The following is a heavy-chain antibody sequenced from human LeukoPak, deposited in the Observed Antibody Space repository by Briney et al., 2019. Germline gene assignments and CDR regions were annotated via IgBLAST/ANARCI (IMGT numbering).Heavy chain of an antibody. Sequence: SETLSLTCAVYGVSFSGYYWSWIRQPPGKGLEWIGEINHSGSTNYNPSLKSRVTISVDTSKNQFSLKLSSVTAADTAVYYCARGRYYYDSTYDYWGQGTLVTVSS. CDR3: ARGRYYYDSTYDY. J-gene: IGHJ4*02. V-gene: IGHV4-34*01. CDR1: GVSFSGYY. D-gene: IGHD3-22*01. CDR2: INHSGST.